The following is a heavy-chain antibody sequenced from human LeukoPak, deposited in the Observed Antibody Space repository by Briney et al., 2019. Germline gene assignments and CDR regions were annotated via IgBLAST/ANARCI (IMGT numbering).Heavy chain of an antibody. CDR1: GFTFTTYA. D-gene: IGHD4-23*01. CDR2: ITGSGGGT. J-gene: IGHJ3*02. CDR3: AKDHRFSVADPFDI. V-gene: IGHV3-23*01. Sequence: GGSLRLSCVASGFTFTTYAMNWVRQAPGKRLEWVSGITGSGGGTYYADSVKGRFTISRDNSKNTLYLQINSLRAEDTALYYCAKDHRFSVADPFDIWGQGTMVTVS.